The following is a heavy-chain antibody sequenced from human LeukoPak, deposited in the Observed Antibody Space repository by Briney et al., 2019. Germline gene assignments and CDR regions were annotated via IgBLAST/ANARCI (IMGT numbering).Heavy chain of an antibody. D-gene: IGHD6-19*01. Sequence: GGSLRLSCAASGFTFSSYEMNWVRQAPGKGLAWVSYISSTGSTIYYADSVKGRFTISRDNAKNSLYLQMNSLRAEDTAVYYCARDLSSGWYLSSASYYFDYWGQGTLVTVSS. J-gene: IGHJ4*02. CDR1: GFTFSSYE. CDR3: ARDLSSGWYLSSASYYFDY. CDR2: ISSTGSTI. V-gene: IGHV3-48*03.